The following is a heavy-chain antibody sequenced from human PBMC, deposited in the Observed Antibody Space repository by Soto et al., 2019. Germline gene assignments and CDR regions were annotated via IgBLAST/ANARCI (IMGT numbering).Heavy chain of an antibody. D-gene: IGHD1-26*01. CDR2: ISGSGFDT. CDR1: GFTFSSYA. CDR3: AREPVGPDYAMDV. Sequence: EVQLLESGGGLVQPGGSLRLSCAASGFTFSSYAMSWVRQAPEKGLQWVSTISGSGFDTYYADSVKGRFTISRDNSKNTLHLQMDSLRAEDTALYYCAREPVGPDYAMDVWGQGTTVTV. J-gene: IGHJ6*02. V-gene: IGHV3-23*01.